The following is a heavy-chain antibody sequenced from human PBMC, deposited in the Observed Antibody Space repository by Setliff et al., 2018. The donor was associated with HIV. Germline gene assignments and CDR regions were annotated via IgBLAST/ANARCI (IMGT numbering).Heavy chain of an antibody. CDR2: IYYSGST. CDR1: NGSISRSSYY. J-gene: IGHJ4*01. D-gene: IGHD3-10*01. Sequence: PSETLSLTCAVSNGSISRSSYYWGWIRQPPGKGPEWVGSIYYSGSTYYSPSLKSRVTISVDTSKRQFLLHLTSVTAADTAVYFCASTDNTGYKIDYWGQGALVTVSS. V-gene: IGHV4-39*01. CDR3: ASTDNTGYKIDY.